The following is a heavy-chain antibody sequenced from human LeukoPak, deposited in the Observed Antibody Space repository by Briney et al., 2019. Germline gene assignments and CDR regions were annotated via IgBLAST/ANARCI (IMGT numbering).Heavy chain of an antibody. J-gene: IGHJ4*02. Sequence: GGSLRLSCAASGFTFSSYVMNWVRQAPGKGLEWVSFISASGGNTHYADSAKGRFTLSRDNSKNTLCLQMNSLRAEDTAVYYCAKHYYDSSGYFYYFDYWGQGTLVTVSS. D-gene: IGHD3-22*01. CDR3: AKHYYDSSGYFYYFDY. CDR2: ISASGGNT. V-gene: IGHV3-23*01. CDR1: GFTFSSYV.